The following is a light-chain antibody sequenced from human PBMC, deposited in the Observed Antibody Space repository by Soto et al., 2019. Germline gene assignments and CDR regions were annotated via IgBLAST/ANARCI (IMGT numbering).Light chain of an antibody. J-gene: IGKJ1*01. CDR1: QSIGLA. Sequence: EIVLTQSPATLSLSPGERATLSCSASQSIGLAIAWYQHKPGQAPRLLIFDASQRATGIRARFSGSGSGTEFTLTISSLQSEDFAVYYCQQYNNWPPWTFGQGTKVDIK. CDR3: QQYNNWPPWT. CDR2: DAS. V-gene: IGKV3D-15*01.